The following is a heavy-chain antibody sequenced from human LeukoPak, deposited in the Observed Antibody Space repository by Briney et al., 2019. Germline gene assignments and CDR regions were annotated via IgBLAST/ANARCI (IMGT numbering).Heavy chain of an antibody. V-gene: IGHV1-18*01. D-gene: IGHD6-13*01. J-gene: IGHJ4*02. Sequence: KPGASVKVSCKASGYKFTSFGVSWVRQAPGQGLQWMGWISGYNGNTNFAQKFQGRVTMTTDTSTSTAYMELRSLRSDDTAVYHCARDSPYSSSSLGFDFWGQGTLVTVSS. CDR3: ARDSPYSSSSLGFDF. CDR2: ISGYNGNT. CDR1: GYKFTSFG.